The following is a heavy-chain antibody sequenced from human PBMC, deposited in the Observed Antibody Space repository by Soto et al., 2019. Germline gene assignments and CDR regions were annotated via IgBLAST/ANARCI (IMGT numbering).Heavy chain of an antibody. Sequence: SXTLSLTCTVSGGSMSSVDYYWSWIRQPPGKGLEWIGYIYYSGSTYYNPSLKSRVTISVDTSKNQFSLKLSSVTAADTAVYYCARHTMVRGVIMTDYWGQGTLVTVSS. CDR2: IYYSGST. CDR1: GGSMSSVDYY. V-gene: IGHV4-30-4*01. J-gene: IGHJ4*02. D-gene: IGHD3-10*01. CDR3: ARHTMVRGVIMTDY.